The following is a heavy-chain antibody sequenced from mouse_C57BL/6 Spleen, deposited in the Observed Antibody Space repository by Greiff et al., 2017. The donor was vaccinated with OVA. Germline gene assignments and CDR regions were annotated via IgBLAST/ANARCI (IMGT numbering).Heavy chain of an antibody. V-gene: IGHV5-17*01. Sequence: EVQRVESGGGLVKPGGSLKLSCAASGFTFSDYGMHWVRQAPEKGLEWVAYISSGSSTIYYADTVKGRFTISRDNAKNTLFLQMTSLRSEDTAMYYCAGYDDYAMDYWGQGTSVTVSS. D-gene: IGHD2-2*01. CDR1: GFTFSDYG. J-gene: IGHJ4*01. CDR3: AGYDDYAMDY. CDR2: ISSGSSTI.